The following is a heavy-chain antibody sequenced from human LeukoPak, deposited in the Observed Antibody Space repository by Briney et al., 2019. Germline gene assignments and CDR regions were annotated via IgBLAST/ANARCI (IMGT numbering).Heavy chain of an antibody. Sequence: SETLSLTCTVSGGSISSYYWSWIRQPPGKGLEWIGYIYYSGSTNYNPSLKSRVTISVDTSKNQFSLKLSSVTAADTAVYYCARDYYDSSETFLRAFDIWGQGTMVTVSS. CDR2: IYYSGST. J-gene: IGHJ3*02. CDR1: GGSISSYY. D-gene: IGHD3-22*01. CDR3: ARDYYDSSETFLRAFDI. V-gene: IGHV4-59*12.